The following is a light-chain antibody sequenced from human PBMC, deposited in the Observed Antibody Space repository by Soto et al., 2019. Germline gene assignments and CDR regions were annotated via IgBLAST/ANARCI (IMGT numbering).Light chain of an antibody. CDR3: QQYDTYWT. Sequence: IQMTQSPSSLSASVGDRVTVTCRASQGIRNDLAWYQHKPGKIPELLLYAASTLQSGVPSRFSGSGSGTDFTLAISSLQPDDIATYYCQQYDTYWTFGQGTKVDIK. CDR1: QGIRND. CDR2: AAS. V-gene: IGKV1-27*01. J-gene: IGKJ1*01.